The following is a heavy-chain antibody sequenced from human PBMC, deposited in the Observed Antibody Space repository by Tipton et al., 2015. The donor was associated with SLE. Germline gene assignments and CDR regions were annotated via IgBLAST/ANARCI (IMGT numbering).Heavy chain of an antibody. CDR3: ARGLFHSRYYYYMDV. V-gene: IGHV4-30-2*01. CDR2: IYHSGST. J-gene: IGHJ6*03. CDR1: GGSISSGGYS. Sequence: TLSLTCAVSGGSISSGGYSWSWIRQPPGKGLEWIGYIYHSGSTYYNPSLKSRVTISVDRSKNQFSLKLRSVTAADTAVYYCARGLFHSRYYYYMDVWCKGTTVTVSS. D-gene: IGHD2-21*01.